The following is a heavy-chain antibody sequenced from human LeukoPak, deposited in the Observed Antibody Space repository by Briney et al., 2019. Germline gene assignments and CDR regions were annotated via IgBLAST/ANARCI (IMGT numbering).Heavy chain of an antibody. CDR2: MSSSSSYI. CDR1: GFTFSSYS. V-gene: IGHV3-21*01. Sequence: KPGGSLRLSCAASGFTFSSYSMNWVRQAPGKGLEWVSSMSSSSSYIYYADSVKGRFTISRDNAKNSLYLQMNSLRAEDTAVYYCARVDTIFGVVIPTFDYWGQGTLVTVSS. CDR3: ARVDTIFGVVIPTFDY. D-gene: IGHD3-3*01. J-gene: IGHJ4*02.